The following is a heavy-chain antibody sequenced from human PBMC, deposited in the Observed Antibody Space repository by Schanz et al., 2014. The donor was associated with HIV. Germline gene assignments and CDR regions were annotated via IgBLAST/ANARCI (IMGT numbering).Heavy chain of an antibody. CDR3: ASGRFDTVIWWGDAFLI. Sequence: QVQLVQSGAEVKKPGASVKVSCKASGYIFTSYYMHWVRQAPGQGLEWMGIINPRGGNTTYAQKFQGRVTITADESTSTAYMELSSLRSEDTAVYYCASGRFDTVIWWGDAFLIWGRGTMVTVSS. CDR1: GYIFTSYY. CDR2: INPRGGNT. D-gene: IGHD5-18*01. J-gene: IGHJ3*02. V-gene: IGHV1-46*01.